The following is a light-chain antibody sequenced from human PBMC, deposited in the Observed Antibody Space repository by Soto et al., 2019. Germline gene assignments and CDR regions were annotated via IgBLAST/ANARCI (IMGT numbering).Light chain of an antibody. CDR1: QSLISW. CDR2: KES. CDR3: QQYSSKSRT. V-gene: IGKV1-5*03. J-gene: IGKJ1*01. Sequence: DIQMTQSPSTLSASVGDRVTITCRASQSLISWLAWYQQKPGKAPKLLIYKESRLESGVPSRFNGSGSGTEFTLTISSLQPDDFATYYCQQYSSKSRTFGQGTKVEIK.